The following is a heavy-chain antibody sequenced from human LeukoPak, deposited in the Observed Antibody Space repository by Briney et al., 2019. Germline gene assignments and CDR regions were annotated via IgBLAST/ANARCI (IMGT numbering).Heavy chain of an antibody. CDR1: DDSMTGYY. V-gene: IGHV4-4*09. CDR3: ARQPYRSGADYFDY. J-gene: IGHJ4*02. CDR2: ILTGGDT. D-gene: IGHD2-15*01. Sequence: SETLSLTCTVSDDSMTGYYWSWIRQPPGKGLEWVAYILTGGDTNYNPSLRSRITISIDTSKTQFSLKLRSVTAADTAVYYCARQPYRSGADYFDYWGQGTLITVSS.